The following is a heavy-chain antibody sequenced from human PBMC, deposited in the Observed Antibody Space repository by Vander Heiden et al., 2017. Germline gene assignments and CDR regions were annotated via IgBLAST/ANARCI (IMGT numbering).Heavy chain of an antibody. CDR1: GFTFSSYA. V-gene: IGHV3-23*01. CDR3: ARRPGGSLHAIYYYYGMDV. CDR2: ISGSGGST. Sequence: EVQLLESGGGLVQPGGSLRLSCAASGFTFSSYAMGWVRQAPGKGLEWVSAISGSGGSTYYADSVKGRFTISRDNSKNTLYLQMNSLRAEDTAVYYCARRPGGSLHAIYYYYGMDVWGQGTTVTVSS. J-gene: IGHJ6*02. D-gene: IGHD3-16*01.